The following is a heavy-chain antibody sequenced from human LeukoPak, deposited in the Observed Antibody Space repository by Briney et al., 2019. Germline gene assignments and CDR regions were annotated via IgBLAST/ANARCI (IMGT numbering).Heavy chain of an antibody. CDR2: ISYDGSNK. J-gene: IGHJ6*02. V-gene: IGHV3-30-3*01. CDR3: ASIPGYGFYYYYGMDV. Sequence: GGSLRLSCAASGFTFSSYAMHWVRQAPGKGLEWVAVISYDGSNKYYADSVKGRFTISRDNSKNTLYLQMNSLRAEDTAVYYCASIPGYGFYYYYGMDVWGQGTTVTVSS. CDR1: GFTFSSYA. D-gene: IGHD5-18*01.